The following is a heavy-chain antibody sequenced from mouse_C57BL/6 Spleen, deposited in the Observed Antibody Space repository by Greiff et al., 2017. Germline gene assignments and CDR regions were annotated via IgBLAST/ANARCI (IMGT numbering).Heavy chain of an antibody. CDR1: GYTFTDYY. Sequence: EVQLQQSGPELVKPGASVKISCKASGYTFTDYYMNWVKQSHGKSLEWIGDINPNNGGTSYNQKFKGKATLTVDKSSSTAYMELRSLTSEDSAVYYCARGGYYDGYYDYAMDYWGQGTSVTVSS. J-gene: IGHJ4*01. D-gene: IGHD2-3*01. V-gene: IGHV1-26*01. CDR2: INPNNGGT. CDR3: ARGGYYDGYYDYAMDY.